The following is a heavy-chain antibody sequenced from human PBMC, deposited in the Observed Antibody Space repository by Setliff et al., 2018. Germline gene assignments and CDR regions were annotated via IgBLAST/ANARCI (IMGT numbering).Heavy chain of an antibody. CDR3: ARVPRLLSVRNAFDI. CDR1: VVSFKSHY. Sequence: PSETLSLTCSVSVVSFKSHYWSWIRQSPGKGLEWIGYIYYSGSTYYNPSLKSRVTISVDTSKNQFSLRLSSVTAADTAVYYCARVPRLLSVRNAFDIWGQGTMVTVSS. V-gene: IGHV4-59*06. J-gene: IGHJ3*02. D-gene: IGHD3-22*01. CDR2: IYYSGST.